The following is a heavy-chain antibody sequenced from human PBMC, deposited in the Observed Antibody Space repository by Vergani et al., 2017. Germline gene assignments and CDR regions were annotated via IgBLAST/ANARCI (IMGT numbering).Heavy chain of an antibody. CDR3: AKDNVPGYYDSSGYCDY. CDR2: ISGLGGFT. V-gene: IGHV3-23*01. Sequence: EVQLLESGGNLVQPGGSLRLSCAASGFTFTNFAMTWVRQAPGGEPEWVSGISGLGGFTFYAASVKGRFTISRDNSKNTMFLQMNNLRAEYTAVYYCAKDNVPGYYDSSGYCDYWGQGTLVTVSS. CDR1: GFTFTNFA. J-gene: IGHJ4*02. D-gene: IGHD3-22*01.